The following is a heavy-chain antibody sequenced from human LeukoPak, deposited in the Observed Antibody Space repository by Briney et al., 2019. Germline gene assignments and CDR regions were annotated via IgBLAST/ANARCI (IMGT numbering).Heavy chain of an antibody. CDR1: GGSISGYY. J-gene: IGHJ5*02. D-gene: IGHD6-6*01. V-gene: IGHV4-59*12. CDR2: IYHSGST. Sequence: SETLSLTCTVSGGSISGYYWGWIRQPPGKGLEWIGYIYHSGSTHYNPSLKSRVTISVDRSKNQFSLKLSSVTAADTAVYYCARGYSSSPNWFDPWGQGTLVTVSS. CDR3: ARGYSSSPNWFDP.